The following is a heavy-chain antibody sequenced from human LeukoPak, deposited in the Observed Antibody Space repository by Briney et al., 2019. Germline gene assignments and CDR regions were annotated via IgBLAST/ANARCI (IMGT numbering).Heavy chain of an antibody. CDR2: IYYSGSA. J-gene: IGHJ4*02. D-gene: IGHD5-18*01. CDR3: ARGASVDTAMVSY. Sequence: PSETLSLTCTVSGGSISSYYWSWIRQPPGKGLEWIGYIYYSGSAYYNPSLRSRVTISVDTSKNQFSLKLSSVTAADTAVYYCARGASVDTAMVSYWGQGTLVTVSS. V-gene: IGHV4-59*01. CDR1: GGSISSYY.